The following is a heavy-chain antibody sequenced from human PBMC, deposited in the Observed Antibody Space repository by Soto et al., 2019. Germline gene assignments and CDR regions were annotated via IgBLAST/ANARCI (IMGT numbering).Heavy chain of an antibody. Sequence: SETLSLTCTVSGGSIRSGGYYWSWFRQNPRRGLEWIGNIYYSGNTYYNPSLKSRLTISVDTSKNQFSLNLSSVTAADTAVYYCARDRLMATAGTARHYFGLDVWGQGTTVTVSS. CDR3: ARDRLMATAGTARHYFGLDV. D-gene: IGHD5-18*01. V-gene: IGHV4-31*03. J-gene: IGHJ6*02. CDR2: IYYSGNT. CDR1: GGSIRSGGYY.